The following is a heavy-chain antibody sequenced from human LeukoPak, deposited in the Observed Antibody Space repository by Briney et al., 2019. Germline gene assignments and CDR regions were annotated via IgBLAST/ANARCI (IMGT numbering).Heavy chain of an antibody. V-gene: IGHV3-7*03. D-gene: IGHD5-24*01. J-gene: IGHJ4*02. Sequence: GGSLRLSCAASGFTFSSYWMSWVRQAPGKGLEWVANIRQDGSEKYYVDSVKGRYTISRDNAKNSLYLQMNSLRAEDTAVYYCARDKGDDEGSKFDYWGQGTLVTVSS. CDR1: GFTFSSYW. CDR2: IRQDGSEK. CDR3: ARDKGDDEGSKFDY.